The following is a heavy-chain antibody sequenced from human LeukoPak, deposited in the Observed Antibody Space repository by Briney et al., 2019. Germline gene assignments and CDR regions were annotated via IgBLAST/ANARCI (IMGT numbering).Heavy chain of an antibody. V-gene: IGHV1-2*02. CDR3: ARADMSSGYTPNDY. CDR1: GYTFTDYY. D-gene: IGHD3-22*01. CDR2: INPNSGGT. J-gene: IGHJ4*02. Sequence: GASLKVSCKASGYTFTDYYIHWVRQAPGQGLEWMGWINPNSGGTSYAQNFQGRVTKTRDTSISTAYMELSRLRSDETAVYYCARADMSSGYTPNDYWGQGTLVTVSS.